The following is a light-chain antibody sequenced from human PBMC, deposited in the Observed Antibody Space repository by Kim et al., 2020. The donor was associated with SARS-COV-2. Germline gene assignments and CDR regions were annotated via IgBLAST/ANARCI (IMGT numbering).Light chain of an antibody. V-gene: IGLV3-21*04. J-gene: IGLJ3*02. CDR1: NIGSKA. Sequence: SYELTQPPSVSVAPGKTARISCGGNNIGSKAVHWYQQKPGQAPVLVIYRGRDRPSGIPERFSGSNSRNTATLTISRVEAGDEADYYCQVWDSSSDHWVFG. CDR2: RGR. CDR3: QVWDSSSDHWV.